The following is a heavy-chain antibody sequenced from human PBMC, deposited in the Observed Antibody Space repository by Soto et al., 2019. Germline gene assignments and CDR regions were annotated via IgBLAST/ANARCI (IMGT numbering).Heavy chain of an antibody. V-gene: IGHV3-13*04. J-gene: IGHJ6*04. CDR2: SGTAGDT. CDR3: ARSPPMTDYRYPQDARYYGMDV. D-gene: IGHD3-16*02. Sequence: EVQLVESGGGLVQPGGSLRLSCAASGFTFSSYDMHWVRQATGKVLEWVSASGTAGDTYYPGSVKGRISISRENAKNSLYLQMNSRRAGDTDVYYCARSPPMTDYRYPQDARYYGMDVWGEGATVTVSS. CDR1: GFTFSSYD.